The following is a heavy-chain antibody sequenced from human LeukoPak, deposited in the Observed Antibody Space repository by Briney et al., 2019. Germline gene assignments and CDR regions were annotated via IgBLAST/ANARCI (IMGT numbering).Heavy chain of an antibody. J-gene: IGHJ4*02. V-gene: IGHV3-23*01. CDR3: ARGYCSSTSCRRFDY. CDR1: GFTFGNYA. D-gene: IGHD2-2*01. CDR2: ISGPAFTT. Sequence: GGSLRLSCAASGFTFGNYAMSWVRRAPGKGLDWVSAISGPAFTTYYADSVKGRFTVSRDNSKNTLYLQMGSLRAEDMAVYYCARGYCSSTSCRRFDYWGQGTLVTVSS.